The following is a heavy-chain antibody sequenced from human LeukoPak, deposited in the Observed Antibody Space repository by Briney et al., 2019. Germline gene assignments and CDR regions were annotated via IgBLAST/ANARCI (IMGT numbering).Heavy chain of an antibody. D-gene: IGHD6-19*01. V-gene: IGHV3-21*01. Sequence: GGSLRLSCAASGFTFSNYAMSWVRQAPGKGLEWVSSISSSSSYIYYADSVKGRFTISRDNAKNSLYLQMNSLRAEDTAVYYCARGIAVAGSTDYWGQGTLVTVSS. J-gene: IGHJ4*02. CDR2: ISSSSSYI. CDR1: GFTFSNYA. CDR3: ARGIAVAGSTDY.